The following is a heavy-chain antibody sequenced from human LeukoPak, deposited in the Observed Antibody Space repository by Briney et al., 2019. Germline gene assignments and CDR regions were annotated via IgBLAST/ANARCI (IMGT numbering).Heavy chain of an antibody. D-gene: IGHD3-10*01. Sequence: SGGSLRLSCVVSGFTFGNKWMSWVRQAPGKGLEWVGRIKREVDGGTKDYAAPVKDRFVISRDDSKNTLYLHLNSVKTEDTGVYYCGTDPPGKYWGQGTLVTVSS. CDR3: GTDPPGKY. V-gene: IGHV3-15*01. J-gene: IGHJ4*02. CDR1: GFTFGNKW. CDR2: IKREVDGGTK.